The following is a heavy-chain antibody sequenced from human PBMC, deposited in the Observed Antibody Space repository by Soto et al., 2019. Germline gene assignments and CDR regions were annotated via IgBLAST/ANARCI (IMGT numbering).Heavy chain of an antibody. CDR3: ARGIVVVAATKGVRWFDL. CDR1: GGSISSGRYY. D-gene: IGHD2-15*01. Sequence: QVQLQESGPGLVKPSQTLSLTCTVSGGSISSGRYYWSWIRQHPGKGLEWIGYIYYSGSTFYNPSLKSRVTISVDTSKNQFSLNLSSVTAADTAVYYCARGIVVVAATKGVRWFDLWGQGTLVTVSS. J-gene: IGHJ5*02. V-gene: IGHV4-31*03. CDR2: IYYSGST.